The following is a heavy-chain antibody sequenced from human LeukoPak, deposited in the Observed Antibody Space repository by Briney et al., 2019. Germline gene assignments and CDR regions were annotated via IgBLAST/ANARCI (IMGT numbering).Heavy chain of an antibody. J-gene: IGHJ6*03. CDR3: ARDRRGYSGYVDYYYYMDV. D-gene: IGHD5-12*01. CDR1: GFTFSSYW. V-gene: IGHV3-74*01. CDR2: INSDGSST. Sequence: PGGSLRLSCAASGFTFSSYWMHWVRQAPGKGLVWVSRINSDGSSTSYADSVKGRFTISRDNAKNTLYLQMNSLRAEDTAVYYCARDRRGYSGYVDYYYYMDVWGKGTTVTVSS.